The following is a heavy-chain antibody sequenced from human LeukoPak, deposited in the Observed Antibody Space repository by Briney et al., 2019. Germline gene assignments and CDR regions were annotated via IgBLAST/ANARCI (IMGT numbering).Heavy chain of an antibody. CDR2: IYPGDSDT. V-gene: IGHV5-51*01. CDR1: GYSFTNYW. Sequence: GESLKISCKGSGYSFTNYWIGWVRQMPGKGLEWMGIIYPGDSDTRYSPSFQGQITISADKSINTAYLQWSSLKASDTAMYYCASSPSDILTGDNYYFDFWGQGTLVTVSS. CDR3: ASSPSDILTGDNYYFDF. J-gene: IGHJ4*02. D-gene: IGHD3-9*01.